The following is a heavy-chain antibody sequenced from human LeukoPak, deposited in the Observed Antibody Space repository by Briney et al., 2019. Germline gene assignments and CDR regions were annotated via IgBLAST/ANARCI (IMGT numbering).Heavy chain of an antibody. Sequence: ASVKVSCKVSGYTLTELSMHWVRQAPGKGLEWMGGFDPEDGETIYAQKFQGRVTMTEDTSTDTAHMELSSLRSEDTAVYYCATYIVVVPAAMGAFDPWGQGTLVTVSS. V-gene: IGHV1-24*01. CDR3: ATYIVVVPAAMGAFDP. CDR1: GYTLTELS. D-gene: IGHD2-2*01. J-gene: IGHJ5*02. CDR2: FDPEDGET.